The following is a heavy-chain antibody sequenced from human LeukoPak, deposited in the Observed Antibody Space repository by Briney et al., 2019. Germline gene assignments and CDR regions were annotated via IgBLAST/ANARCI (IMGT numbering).Heavy chain of an antibody. CDR1: GGSISHYF. V-gene: IGHV4-59*08. J-gene: IGHJ2*01. D-gene: IGHD6-19*01. CDR2: IYYSGST. CDR3: PKTVAGYWYFDL. Sequence: SETLSLTCTVSGGSISHYFWSWIRQPPGKALEWIGYIYYSGSTNYNPSFKSRVTISVDTSKNQFSLKLSSVTAADTAVYYCPKTVAGYWYFDLWGRGTLVTVSS.